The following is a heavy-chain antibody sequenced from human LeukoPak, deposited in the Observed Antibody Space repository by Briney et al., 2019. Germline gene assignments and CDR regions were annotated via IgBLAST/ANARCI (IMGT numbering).Heavy chain of an antibody. J-gene: IGHJ3*02. D-gene: IGHD3-10*01. CDR2: IKHDGSEE. CDR1: GFTFSSYW. CDR3: ARAQRITMVRGVRPGAFDI. Sequence: GGSLRLSCAASGFTFSSYWMSWVRQAPGKGLEWVANIKHDGSEEYYVDSVKGRFTISRDNAKNSLYLQMNSLRAEDTAVYYCARAQRITMVRGVRPGAFDIWGQGTMVTVSS. V-gene: IGHV3-7*01.